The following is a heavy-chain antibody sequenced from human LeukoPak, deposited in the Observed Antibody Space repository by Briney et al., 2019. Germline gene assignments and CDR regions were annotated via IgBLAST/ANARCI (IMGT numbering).Heavy chain of an antibody. Sequence: ASVKVSCKASGYTFTGYYMHWVRQAPGQGLEWMGWINPNSGGTNYAQKFQCRVTMTRDTSISTAYMELSRLRSDDTAVYYCARDYNYYDSSGYYGPWECWGQGPLVTVSS. V-gene: IGHV1-2*02. J-gene: IGHJ4*02. CDR1: GYTFTGYY. D-gene: IGHD3-22*01. CDR3: ARDYNYYDSSGYYGPWEC. CDR2: INPNSGGT.